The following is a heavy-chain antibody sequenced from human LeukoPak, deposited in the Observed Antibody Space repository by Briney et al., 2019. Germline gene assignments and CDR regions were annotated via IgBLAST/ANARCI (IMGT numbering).Heavy chain of an antibody. V-gene: IGHV1-69*01. CDR3: ARVYDSSGFEYFQH. J-gene: IGHJ1*01. Sequence: SVKVSCKDSGGTFSSYAISWVRQAPGQGLEWRGGIIPIFGTANYAQKFQGRVTITADESTSTAYMELSSLRSEDTAVYYCARVYDSSGFEYFQHWGQGTLVTVSS. D-gene: IGHD3-22*01. CDR1: GGTFSSYA. CDR2: IIPIFGTA.